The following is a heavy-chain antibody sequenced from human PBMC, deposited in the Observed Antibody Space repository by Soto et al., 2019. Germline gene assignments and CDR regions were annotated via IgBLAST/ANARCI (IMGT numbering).Heavy chain of an antibody. CDR3: AKTGGYMDV. D-gene: IGHD7-27*01. Sequence: GGSLRLSCAASGFTFSSYGMHWVRQAPGKGLEWVAVISYDGSNKYYADSVKGRFTISRDNSKNTLYLQMNSLRAEDTAVYYCAKTGGYMDVWGKGTTVTVSS. J-gene: IGHJ6*03. V-gene: IGHV3-30*18. CDR2: ISYDGSNK. CDR1: GFTFSSYG.